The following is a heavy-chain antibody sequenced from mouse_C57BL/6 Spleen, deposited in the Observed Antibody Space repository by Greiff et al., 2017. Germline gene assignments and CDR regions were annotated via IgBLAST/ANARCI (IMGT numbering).Heavy chain of an antibody. Sequence: LQQSGAELVRPGASVTLSCKASGYTFTDYEMHWVKQTPVHGLEWIGAIDPETGGTAYNQKFRGKAILTADKSSSTAYMELRSLTSEDSAVYYCTRPDYYGSSYNYWGQGTTLTVSS. CDR2: IDPETGGT. J-gene: IGHJ2*01. D-gene: IGHD1-1*01. CDR3: TRPDYYGSSYNY. V-gene: IGHV1-15*01. CDR1: GYTFTDYE.